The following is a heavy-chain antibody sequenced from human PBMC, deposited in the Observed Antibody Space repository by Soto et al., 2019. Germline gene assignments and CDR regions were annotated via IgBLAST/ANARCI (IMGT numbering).Heavy chain of an antibody. CDR1: GFTFYNYD. Sequence: DVQLMESGGCLVQPGGSLRLSCAASGFTFYNYDMNWVRQAPGKGLEWVSGISGSGGSTSYADSVNGRFTISKHNSKNTVYLQMSSLRAEDTAVYYCAKGMYDYGDYFDSWGRGTLVTVSS. CDR3: AKGMYDYGDYFDS. D-gene: IGHD4-17*01. V-gene: IGHV3-23*01. J-gene: IGHJ4*02. CDR2: ISGSGGST.